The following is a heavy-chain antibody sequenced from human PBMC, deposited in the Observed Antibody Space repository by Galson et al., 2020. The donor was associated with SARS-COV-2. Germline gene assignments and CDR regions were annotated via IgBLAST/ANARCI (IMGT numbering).Heavy chain of an antibody. CDR3: ATATAVAGTDYYYGMDV. J-gene: IGHJ6*02. V-gene: IGHV1-24*01. CDR1: GYTLTELS. CDR2: FDPEDGET. D-gene: IGHD6-19*01. Sequence: GESLKISCKVSGYTLTELSMHWVRQAPGKGLEWMGGFDPEDGETIYAQKFQGRVTMTEDTSTETAYMELSSLRSEDTAVYYCATATAVAGTDYYYGMDVWGQGTTVTVSS.